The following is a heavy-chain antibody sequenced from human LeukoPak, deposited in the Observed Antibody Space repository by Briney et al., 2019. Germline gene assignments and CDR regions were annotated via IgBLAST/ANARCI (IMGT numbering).Heavy chain of an antibody. Sequence: GESLKISCKASGYSFTNYWIGWGRQMPGKGLEWMGTIYPGDSNTRYRPSFQGQVTISADKSISTAYLQWSSLKASDTAIYYCARLGVEAYDGSGYYYFDYWGQGAQVTVSS. D-gene: IGHD3-22*01. CDR3: ARLGVEAYDGSGYYYFDY. J-gene: IGHJ4*02. CDR2: IYPGDSNT. CDR1: GYSFTNYW. V-gene: IGHV5-51*01.